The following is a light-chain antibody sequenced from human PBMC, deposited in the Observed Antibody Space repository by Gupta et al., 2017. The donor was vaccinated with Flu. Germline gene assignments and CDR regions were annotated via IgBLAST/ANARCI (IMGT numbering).Light chain of an antibody. CDR1: QSLLYSDGNTY. CDR3: MQGSRWPWA. Sequence: VTLGQPASISCRSSQSLLYSDGNTYLHWFQQRPGQSPRRLIYQVSHRESGVPDRFSGSGSGTDFTLKISRVEAEDVGVYYCMQGSRWPWAFGQGTKVEIK. CDR2: QVS. J-gene: IGKJ1*01. V-gene: IGKV2-30*01.